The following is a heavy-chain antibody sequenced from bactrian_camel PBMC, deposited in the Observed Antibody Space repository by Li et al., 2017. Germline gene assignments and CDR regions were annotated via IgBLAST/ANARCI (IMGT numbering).Heavy chain of an antibody. CDR2: INRGGGST. CDR3: AASSYTCGAYLLGVSGLFDY. J-gene: IGHJ4*01. D-gene: IGHD3*01. V-gene: IGHV3S40*01. CDR1: GFTFSNYG. Sequence: CAASGFTFSNYGISWVRQAPGKGLEWVSAINRGGGSTDYADSVKGRFTISRDNAKNTMYLQLNSLKPEDTAMYYCAASSYTCGAYLLGVSGLFDYWGQGTQVTVS.